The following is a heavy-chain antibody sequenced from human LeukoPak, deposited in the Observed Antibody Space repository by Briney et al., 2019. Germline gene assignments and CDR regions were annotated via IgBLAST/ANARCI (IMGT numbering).Heavy chain of an antibody. CDR1: GYTFTGYY. CDR2: INPSGGST. Sequence: ASVKVSCKASGYTFTGYYMHWVRQAPGQGLEWMGIINPSGGSTSYAQKFQGRVTMTRDMSTSTVYMELSSLRSEDTAVYYCAREQKAGYCSGGSCYSGSWGQGTLVTVSS. V-gene: IGHV1-46*01. D-gene: IGHD2-15*01. CDR3: AREQKAGYCSGGSCYSGS. J-gene: IGHJ4*02.